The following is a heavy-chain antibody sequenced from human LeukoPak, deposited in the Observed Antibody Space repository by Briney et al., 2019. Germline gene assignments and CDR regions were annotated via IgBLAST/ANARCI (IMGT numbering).Heavy chain of an antibody. CDR3: ASLAVATITGDY. CDR1: GFTFSSNY. Sequence: GGSLRLSCAASGFTFSSNYMSWVRQAPGKGLEWVSVIYSGGSTYYADSVKGRFTISRDNSKNTLYLQMNSLRAEDTAVYYFASLAVATITGDYWGQGTLVTVSS. V-gene: IGHV3-66*01. D-gene: IGHD5-12*01. CDR2: IYSGGST. J-gene: IGHJ4*02.